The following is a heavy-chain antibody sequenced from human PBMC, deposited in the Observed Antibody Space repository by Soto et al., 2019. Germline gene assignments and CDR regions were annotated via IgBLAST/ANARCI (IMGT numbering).Heavy chain of an antibody. D-gene: IGHD5-12*01. CDR1: GFTFDDYG. CDR2: INWNGGST. CDR3: ARVPPGGYSGYDSAFDI. V-gene: IGHV3-20*04. Sequence: EVQLVESGGGVVRPGGSLRLSCAASGFTFDDYGMSWVRQAPGKGLEWVSGINWNGGSTGYADSVKGRFAISRDNAKNSLYLQMNSLIAEDTALYYCARVPPGGYSGYDSAFDIWGQGTMVTVSS. J-gene: IGHJ3*02.